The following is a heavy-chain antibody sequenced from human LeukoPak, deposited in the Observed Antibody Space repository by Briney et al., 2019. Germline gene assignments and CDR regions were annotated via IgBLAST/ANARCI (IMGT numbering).Heavy chain of an antibody. J-gene: IGHJ6*03. D-gene: IGHD2-15*01. V-gene: IGHV4-34*01. CDR3: ARVRCSGGSCPYYYYYYYMDV. Sequence: SETLSLTCAVYAGSFSGYYWSWIRQPPGKGLEWIGSIHYSGSTYYNPSLQSRVTISIDTSKNQFSLKLRFVTAADTAVYYCARVRCSGGSCPYYYYYYYMDVRGKGTTVTVPS. CDR1: AGSFSGYY. CDR2: IHYSGST.